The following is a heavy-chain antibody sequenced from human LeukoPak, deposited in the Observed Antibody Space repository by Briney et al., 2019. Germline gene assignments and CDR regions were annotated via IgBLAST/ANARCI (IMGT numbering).Heavy chain of an antibody. D-gene: IGHD2-15*01. J-gene: IGHJ4*02. CDR1: GFTFSSYW. Sequence: GGSLRLSCAASGFTFSSYWMYWVRQAPGKGLVWVSSINSDGSSTKNADPVKGRFTISRDNSKNTLYLQMNSLRAEDTAVYYCARDRVVVAATGYYFDYWGQGTLVTVSS. CDR3: ARDRVVVAATGYYFDY. CDR2: INSDGSST. V-gene: IGHV3-74*03.